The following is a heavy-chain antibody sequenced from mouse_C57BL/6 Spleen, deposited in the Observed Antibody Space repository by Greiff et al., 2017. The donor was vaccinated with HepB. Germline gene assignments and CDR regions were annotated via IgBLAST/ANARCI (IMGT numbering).Heavy chain of an antibody. CDR1: GFSLSTSGMG. Sequence: QVTLKVSGPGILQSSQTLSLTCSFSGFSLSTSGMGVSWIRQPSGKGLEWLAHIYWDDDMRYNPSLKSRLTISKATSRNQVFLKLTSVDTAVTATSYCARGVTTVVAPYWYFDVWGTGTTVTVSS. D-gene: IGHD1-1*01. V-gene: IGHV8-12*01. J-gene: IGHJ1*03. CDR3: ARGVTTVVAPYWYFDV. CDR2: IYWDDDM.